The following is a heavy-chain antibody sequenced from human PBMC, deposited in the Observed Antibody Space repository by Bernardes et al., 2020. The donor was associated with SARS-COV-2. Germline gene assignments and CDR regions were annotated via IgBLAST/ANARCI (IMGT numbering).Heavy chain of an antibody. CDR1: GGSISSSSYY. Sequence: SETLSLTCTVSGGSISSSSYYWGWIRQPPGKGLEWIGSIYYSGSTYYNPSLKSRVTISVDTSKNQFSLKLSSVTAADTAVYYCASYLFWDLRGYSGYDLTTGYFDYWGQGTLVTVSS. V-gene: IGHV4-39*01. J-gene: IGHJ4*02. CDR2: IYYSGST. D-gene: IGHD5-12*01. CDR3: ASYLFWDLRGYSGYDLTTGYFDY.